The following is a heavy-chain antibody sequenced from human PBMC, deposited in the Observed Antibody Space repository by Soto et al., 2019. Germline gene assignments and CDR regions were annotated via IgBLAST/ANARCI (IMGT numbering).Heavy chain of an antibody. D-gene: IGHD3-22*01. J-gene: IGHJ5*02. CDR2: IYYSGST. CDR1: GGSISSGGYY. CDR3: ASYDSSDYYSGSPIGWFDP. V-gene: IGHV4-31*03. Sequence: QVQLQESGPGLVKPSQTLSLTCTVSGGSISSGGYYWSWIRQHPGKGLEWIGYIYYSGSTYYNPSLNSRVTTSVDTSNNQFSLKLSSVTAADTAVYYCASYDSSDYYSGSPIGWFDPWGQGTLVTVSS.